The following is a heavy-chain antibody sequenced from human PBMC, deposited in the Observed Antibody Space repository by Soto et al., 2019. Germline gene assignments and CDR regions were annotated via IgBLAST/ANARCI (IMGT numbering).Heavy chain of an antibody. J-gene: IGHJ4*02. Sequence: PGGSLRLSCAASGFTFSSYAMSCVRQAPGKGLEWFSAISGSGGSTYYADSVKGRFTISRDNSKNTLYLQMNSLRAEDTAVYYCAKYSSGWSVNFAYWGQGTMVTVSS. V-gene: IGHV3-23*01. CDR1: GFTFSSYA. D-gene: IGHD6-19*01. CDR2: ISGSGGST. CDR3: AKYSSGWSVNFAY.